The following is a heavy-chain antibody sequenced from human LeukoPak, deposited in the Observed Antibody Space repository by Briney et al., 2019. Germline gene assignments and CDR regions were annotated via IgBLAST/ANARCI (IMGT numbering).Heavy chain of an antibody. J-gene: IGHJ4*02. CDR2: INLDGSGT. CDR3: ARDSYGDANFDT. V-gene: IGHV3-7*03. D-gene: IGHD4-17*01. Sequence: GGSLRLSCTASGFTFSSYWMTWVRQTPEKGLEWVAQINLDGSGTNHVDSVKGRFTISRDDAKNSLYLQMNSLRAEDTAVYYCARDSYGDANFDTWGQGTLVTVSS. CDR1: GFTFSSYW.